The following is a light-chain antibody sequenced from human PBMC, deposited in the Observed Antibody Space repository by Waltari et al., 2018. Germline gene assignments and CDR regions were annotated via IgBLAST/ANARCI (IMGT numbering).Light chain of an antibody. CDR1: QSISRT. CDR2: GAS. CDR3: QHYVRLPAT. V-gene: IGKV3-20*01. Sequence: DIVLTQSPGTLSLSPGASSALSCRASQSISRTLAWYQQKPGQAPRLLIYGASIRASGRPDKFSGTGSGTDFSLTINRLEPEEFAVYFCQHYVRLPATFGQGTKVEI. J-gene: IGKJ1*01.